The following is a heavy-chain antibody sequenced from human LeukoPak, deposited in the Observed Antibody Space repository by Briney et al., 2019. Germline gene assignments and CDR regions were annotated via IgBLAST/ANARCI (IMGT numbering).Heavy chain of an antibody. CDR3: ARELYSGYDY. CDR1: GGSISSYF. CDR2: IYHTGST. V-gene: IGHV4-59*01. Sequence: SETLSLTCTVSGGSISSYFWGWIRQPPGKGLEWIGYIYHTGSTNYNPSLKSRVTISVDTAKNQFSLNVRSVTAADTAVYYCARELYSGYDYWGQGTLVTVSS. J-gene: IGHJ4*02. D-gene: IGHD5-12*01.